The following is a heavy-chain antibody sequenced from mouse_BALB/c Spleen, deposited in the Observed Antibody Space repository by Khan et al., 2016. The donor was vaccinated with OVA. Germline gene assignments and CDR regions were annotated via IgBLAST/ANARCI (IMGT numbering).Heavy chain of an antibody. CDR3: ARAYFRYDCYYAMDY. D-gene: IGHD2-14*01. Sequence: QVQLKQSGPGLVAPSQSLSITCTVSGFSLSRYNIHWVRQPPGKGLEWLGMIWGGGGTDYNSTLKSRLSIRKDNSTSQVLLKMNILQADDTAMYYCARAYFRYDCYYAMDYWGQGTSSTVSS. V-gene: IGHV2-6-4*01. CDR2: IWGGGGT. J-gene: IGHJ4*01. CDR1: GFSLSRYN.